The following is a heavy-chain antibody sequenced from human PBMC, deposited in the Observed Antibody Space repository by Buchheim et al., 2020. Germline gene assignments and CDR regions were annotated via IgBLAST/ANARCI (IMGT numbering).Heavy chain of an antibody. CDR3: AKDTKVGATTSGGRGPFDY. D-gene: IGHD1-26*01. V-gene: IGHV3-23*01. CDR2: ISGSVGST. Sequence: EVQLLESGGGLVQPGGSLRLSCAASGFTFSSYAMSWVRQAPGKGLEWVSGISGSVGSTYYADSVKGRFTISRDNSKNTLYLQMNSLRAEDTAVYYCAKDTKVGATTSGGRGPFDYWGQGTL. J-gene: IGHJ4*02. CDR1: GFTFSSYA.